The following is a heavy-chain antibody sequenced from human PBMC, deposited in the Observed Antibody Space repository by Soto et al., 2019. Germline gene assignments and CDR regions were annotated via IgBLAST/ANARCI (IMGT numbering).Heavy chain of an antibody. CDR2: INHSRST. V-gene: IGHV4-34*01. CDR3: ARGQVRYSGYDSRPYYYGMDV. Sequence: SETLSLTCAVYGGSFSGYYWSWIRQPPGKGLEWIGEINHSRSTNYNPSLKSRLTISVDTSKNQFSLRLSSVTAADTAVYYCARGQVRYSGYDSRPYYYGMDVWGQGTTVTVSS. D-gene: IGHD5-12*01. CDR1: GGSFSGYY. J-gene: IGHJ6*02.